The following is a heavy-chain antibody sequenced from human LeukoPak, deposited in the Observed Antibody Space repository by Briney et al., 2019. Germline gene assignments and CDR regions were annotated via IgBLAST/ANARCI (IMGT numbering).Heavy chain of an antibody. D-gene: IGHD6-13*01. CDR1: GFTFSSYS. CDR3: AKRAAGYYFDH. V-gene: IGHV3-23*01. J-gene: IGHJ4*02. Sequence: GGSLRLSCAASGFTFSSYSMSWVRQAPGKGLEWVSSINSGGSTFYADSVKGRFTISRDNSQNTLYLQMNSLTAEDTAVYYCAKRAAGYYFDHWGQGTLATVSS. CDR2: INSGGST.